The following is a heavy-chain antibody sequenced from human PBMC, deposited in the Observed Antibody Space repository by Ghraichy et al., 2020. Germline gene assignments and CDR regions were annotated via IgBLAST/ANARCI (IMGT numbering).Heavy chain of an antibody. J-gene: IGHJ4*02. D-gene: IGHD3-10*01. CDR3: ARARFYGAGTYEDI. CDR2: VSAYNGHT. V-gene: IGHV1-18*01. CDR1: GYIFINFG. Sequence: KVSCKTSGYIFINFGVSWVRQAPGQGLEWVGWVSAYNGHTDTAQKFQDRVMMTTDISTRTAYMDLRGLGSDDTAVYYCARARFYGAGTYEDIWGQGTLVIVSS.